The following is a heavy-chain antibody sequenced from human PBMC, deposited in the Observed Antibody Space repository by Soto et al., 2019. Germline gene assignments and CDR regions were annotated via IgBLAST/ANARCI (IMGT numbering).Heavy chain of an antibody. V-gene: IGHV3-23*01. Sequence: GGSLRLSCAASGFTFSSYAMSWVRQAPGEGLEWVSAISGSGGSTYYADSVKGRFTISRDNSKNTLYLQMNSLRAEDTAVYYCTTDSYMTNIIVRFDYWGHGTLVTVSS. CDR1: GFTFSSYA. J-gene: IGHJ4*01. CDR3: TTDSYMTNIIVRFDY. D-gene: IGHD4-17*01. CDR2: ISGSGGST.